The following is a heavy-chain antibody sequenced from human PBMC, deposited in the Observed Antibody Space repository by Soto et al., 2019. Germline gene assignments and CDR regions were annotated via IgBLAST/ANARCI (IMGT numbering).Heavy chain of an antibody. CDR1: GFTFSSYG. CDR2: ISYDGSNK. J-gene: IGHJ3*02. CDR3: AKDVESGRYPKDAFDI. Sequence: GGSVRLSCAVSGFTFSSYGMHWARQAPGKGLEWVAVISYDGSNKYYADSVKGRFTISRDNSKNTLYLQMNSLRAEDTAVYYCAKDVESGRYPKDAFDIWGQAIMVTVS. D-gene: IGHD1-26*01. V-gene: IGHV3-30*18.